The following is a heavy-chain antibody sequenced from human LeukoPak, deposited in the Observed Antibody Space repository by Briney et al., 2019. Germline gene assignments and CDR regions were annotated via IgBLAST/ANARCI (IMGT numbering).Heavy chain of an antibody. V-gene: IGHV3-30-3*01. J-gene: IGHJ4*02. CDR1: GFTFSSYA. CDR3: ARGGYYDSSGFDY. D-gene: IGHD3-22*01. CDR2: ISYDGSNK. Sequence: GGSLRLSCAVSGFTFSSYAMHWVRQAPGKGLEWVAVISYDGSNKYYADSVKGRFTISRDNSKNTLYLQMNSLRAEDTAVYYCARGGYYDSSGFDYWGQGTLVTVSS.